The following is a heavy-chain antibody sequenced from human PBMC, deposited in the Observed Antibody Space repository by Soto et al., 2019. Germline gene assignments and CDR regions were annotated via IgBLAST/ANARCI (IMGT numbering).Heavy chain of an antibody. J-gene: IGHJ4*02. CDR1: GGSISSSNW. CDR3: ARGGLATVTTLAFDY. Sequence: QVQLQESGPGLVKPSGTLSLTCAVSGGSISSSNWWSWVRQPPGKGLEWIGEIYHSGSTNYNPSLESRVIISVDKYKNQFTLKLSSVTAADTAVYYCARGGLATVTTLAFDYWGQGTLVTVSS. CDR2: IYHSGST. V-gene: IGHV4-4*02. D-gene: IGHD4-17*01.